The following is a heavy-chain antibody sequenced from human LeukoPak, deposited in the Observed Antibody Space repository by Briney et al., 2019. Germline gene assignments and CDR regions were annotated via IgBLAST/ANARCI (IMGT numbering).Heavy chain of an antibody. J-gene: IGHJ4*02. Sequence: SETLSLTCTVSGGSISSYYWSWIRQPPGKGLEWIGEINHSGSTNYNPPLKSRVTISVDTSKNQFSLKLSSVTAADTAVYYCARQGHKYYDSSGYVQKKYYFDYWGQGTLVTVSS. CDR3: ARQGHKYYDSSGYVQKKYYFDY. CDR2: INHSGST. CDR1: GGSISSYY. V-gene: IGHV4-34*01. D-gene: IGHD3-22*01.